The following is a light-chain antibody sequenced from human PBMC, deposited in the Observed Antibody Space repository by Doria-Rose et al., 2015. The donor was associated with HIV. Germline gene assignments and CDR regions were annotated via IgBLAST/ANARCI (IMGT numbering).Light chain of an antibody. V-gene: IGKV4-1*01. CDR3: QQYYDTPS. J-gene: IGKJ3*01. Sequence: DIRLTQSPESLGMSLGERATLNCKSNQSLLYTSKNYLAWYQQKPGQPPKLLIYWASTRQSGVPDRFSGGGSGTDFTLTISSLEAEGVAVYYCQQYYDTPSFGPGTTVDIK. CDR1: QSLLYTSKNY. CDR2: WAS.